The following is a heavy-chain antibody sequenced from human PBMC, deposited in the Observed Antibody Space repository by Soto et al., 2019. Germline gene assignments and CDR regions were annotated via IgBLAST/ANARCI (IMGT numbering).Heavy chain of an antibody. D-gene: IGHD2-15*01. CDR1: GGTFSSYA. CDR2: IIPIFGTA. CDR3: ARDPVHLGYCSGGSCWGGGY. Sequence: QVQLVQSGAEVKKPGSSVKVSCEASGGTFSSYAISWVRQAPGQGLEWMGGIIPIFGTANYAQKFQGRVTITADESTSTAYMELSSLRSEDTAVYYCARDPVHLGYCSGGSCWGGGYWGQGTLVTVSS. J-gene: IGHJ4*02. V-gene: IGHV1-69*01.